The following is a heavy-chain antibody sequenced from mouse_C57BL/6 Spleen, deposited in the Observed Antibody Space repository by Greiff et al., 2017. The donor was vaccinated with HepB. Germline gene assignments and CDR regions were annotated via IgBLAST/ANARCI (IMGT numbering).Heavy chain of an antibody. CDR1: GYSFTGYY. CDR3: ARQLTLYFDV. D-gene: IGHD3-2*02. V-gene: IGHV1-42*01. Sequence: EVQLQQSGPELVKPGASVKISCKASGYSFTGYYMNWVKQSPEKSLEWIGEINPSTGGTTYNQKFKAKATLTVDKSSSTAYMQLNSLTSEVSAVYYCARQLTLYFDVWGTGTTVTVSS. CDR2: INPSTGGT. J-gene: IGHJ1*03.